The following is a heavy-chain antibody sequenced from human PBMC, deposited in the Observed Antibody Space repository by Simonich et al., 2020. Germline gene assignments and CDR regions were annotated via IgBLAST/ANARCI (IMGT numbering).Heavy chain of an antibody. CDR1: GGSIRSYY. CDR3: ARSLGYYYYYYGMDV. Sequence: QVQLQESGPGLVKPSETLSLTCTVSGGSIRSYYWSWIRQPPGKGLEWIGYIYYSGSTNYHPSLKSRVTISVDTSKNQFSLKLSSVTAADTAVYYCARSLGYYYYYYGMDVWGQGTTVTVSS. D-gene: IGHD1-26*01. J-gene: IGHJ6*02. CDR2: IYYSGST. V-gene: IGHV4-59*08.